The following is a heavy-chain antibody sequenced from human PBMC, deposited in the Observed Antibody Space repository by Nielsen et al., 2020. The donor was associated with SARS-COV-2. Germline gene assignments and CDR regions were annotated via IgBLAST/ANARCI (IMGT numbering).Heavy chain of an antibody. Sequence: SETLSLTCTVSGGSISSGGYYWSWIRQPPGKGLEWIGYIYYSGSTYYNPSLKSRVTISVDTSKNQFSLKLSSVTAADTAVYYCARVLRFYYYDSSGYSRWYFDLWGRGTLVTVSS. CDR2: IYYSGST. CDR3: ARVLRFYYYDSSGYSRWYFDL. CDR1: GGSISSGGYY. V-gene: IGHV4-30-4*01. J-gene: IGHJ2*01. D-gene: IGHD3-22*01.